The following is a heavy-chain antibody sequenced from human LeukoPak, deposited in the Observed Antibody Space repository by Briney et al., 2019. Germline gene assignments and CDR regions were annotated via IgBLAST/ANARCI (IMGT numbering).Heavy chain of an antibody. CDR3: ARQYYYGSGSHNYFDY. J-gene: IGHJ4*02. CDR2: IYYSGST. D-gene: IGHD3-10*01. V-gene: IGHV4-30-2*03. Sequence: PSETLSLTCAVSGGSISSGGYSWSWIRQPPGKGLEWIGYIYYSGSTYYNPSLKSRVTISVDTSKNQFSLKLSSVTAADTAVYYCARQYYYGSGSHNYFDYWGQGTLVTVSS. CDR1: GGSISSGGYS.